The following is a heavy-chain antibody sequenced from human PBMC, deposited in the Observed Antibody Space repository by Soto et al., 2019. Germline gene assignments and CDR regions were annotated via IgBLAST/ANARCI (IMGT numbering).Heavy chain of an antibody. D-gene: IGHD3-22*01. CDR3: ARGVYYDSSGYYYGGGYFDY. CDR2: IYSGGST. V-gene: IGHV3-53*01. Sequence: GGSLRLSCAASGFTVSSNYMSWVRQAPGKGLEWVSVIYSGGSTYYADSVKGRFTISRDNSKNTLYLQMNSLRAEDTAVYYCARGVYYDSSGYYYGGGYFDYWGQGTLVTVSS. J-gene: IGHJ4*02. CDR1: GFTVSSNY.